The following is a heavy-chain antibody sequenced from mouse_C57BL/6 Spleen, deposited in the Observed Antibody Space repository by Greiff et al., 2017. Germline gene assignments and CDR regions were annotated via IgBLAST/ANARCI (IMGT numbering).Heavy chain of an antibody. D-gene: IGHD1-1*01. Sequence: QVQLKESGPGLVQPSQSLSITCTVSGFSLTSYGVHWVRQSPGKGLEWLGVIWSGGSTDYNAAFISRLSISKDNSKSQVFFKMNSLQADDTAIYYCARPYYYGWFAYWGQGTLVTVSA. V-gene: IGHV2-2*01. CDR3: ARPYYYGWFAY. CDR1: GFSLTSYG. CDR2: IWSGGST. J-gene: IGHJ3*01.